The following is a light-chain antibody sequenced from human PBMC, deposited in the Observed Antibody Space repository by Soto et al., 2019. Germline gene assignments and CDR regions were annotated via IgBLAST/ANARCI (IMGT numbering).Light chain of an antibody. CDR2: EVS. CDR3: SSYTSGNTLV. J-gene: IGLJ1*01. V-gene: IGLV2-14*01. CDR1: TNDVGGYKC. Sequence: QSVLTQPASVSGSPGQSITISCTGTTNDVGGYKCVSWYQQHPGKAPQLMIYEVSNRPSGVSNRFSGSKSGNTASLTISGLQAEDEADYYCSSYTSGNTLVFGTGTKVTVL.